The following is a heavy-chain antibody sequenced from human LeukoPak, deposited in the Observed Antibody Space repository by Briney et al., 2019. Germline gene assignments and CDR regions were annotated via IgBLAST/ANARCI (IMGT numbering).Heavy chain of an antibody. Sequence: PSETLSLTCAVYGGSFSGYYWSWIRQPPGKGLEWIGEINHSGSTNYNPSLKSRATISVDTSKNQFSLKLSSVTAADTAVYYCARGRWFGELLSWGWFDPWGQGTLVTVSS. D-gene: IGHD3-10*01. CDR2: INHSGST. CDR1: GGSFSGYY. CDR3: ARGRWFGELLSWGWFDP. J-gene: IGHJ5*02. V-gene: IGHV4-34*01.